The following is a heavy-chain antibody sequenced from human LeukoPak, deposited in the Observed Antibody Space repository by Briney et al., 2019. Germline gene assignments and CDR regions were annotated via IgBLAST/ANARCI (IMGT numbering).Heavy chain of an antibody. CDR2: MKRDGSEK. CDR1: TFTFIPGW. Sequence: VGSLRLSCEASTFTFIPGWMSWVRQAPGKGLEWVAMMKRDGSEKLYVDSVRGRFTISRDNAKNSLYLRMDSLRDEDSALYYCASLDSAHPSGVHWGQGTLVTVSS. V-gene: IGHV3-7*01. D-gene: IGHD5-18*01. CDR3: ASLDSAHPSGVH. J-gene: IGHJ4*02.